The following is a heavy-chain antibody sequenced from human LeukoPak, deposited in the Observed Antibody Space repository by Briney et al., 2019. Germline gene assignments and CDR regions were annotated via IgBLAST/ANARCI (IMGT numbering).Heavy chain of an antibody. J-gene: IGHJ6*03. V-gene: IGHV4-39*02. CDR3: ARPGHSYYYMDV. CDR2: IYYSGTT. Sequence: SETLSLTCTVSGGSIRSSSYYWGWIRQPPGKALEWIGTIYYSGTTYYTPSLKSRVTISADTSKNHFSLKLSSVTAADTAVYYCARPGHSYYYMDVWGKGTTVTVSS. CDR1: GGSIRSSSYY. D-gene: IGHD1-1*01.